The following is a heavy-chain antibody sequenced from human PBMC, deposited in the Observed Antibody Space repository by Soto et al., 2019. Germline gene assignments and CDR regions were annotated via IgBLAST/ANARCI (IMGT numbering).Heavy chain of an antibody. D-gene: IGHD1-26*01. CDR1: GGTISSWY. V-gene: IGHV4-59*08. CDR2: IYYSGST. J-gene: IGHJ4*02. CDR3: ARRYGSAIEY. Sequence: SETLSLTCTVSGGTISSWYWSWIRQPPGKGLEWIGYIYYSGSTNCNPSLKSRVTISVDTSKNQFSLKLSSVTAADTAVYYCARRYGSAIEYWGQGTLVTVSS.